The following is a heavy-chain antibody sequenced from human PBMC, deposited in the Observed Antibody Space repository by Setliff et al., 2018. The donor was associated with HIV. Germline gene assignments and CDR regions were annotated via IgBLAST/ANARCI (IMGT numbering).Heavy chain of an antibody. D-gene: IGHD4-17*01. J-gene: IGHJ4*02. V-gene: IGHV3-53*01. Sequence: ETLSLTCTVSGGSISSSSYYWGWVRQAPGKGLEWVSFIYSGGSTYYADSVKGRFTISRDNSKNTLYLQMNTLRAEDTAVYFCARSPYGDYGLDYWGQGTLVTVSS. CDR2: IYSGGST. CDR1: GGSISSSSYY. CDR3: ARSPYGDYGLDY.